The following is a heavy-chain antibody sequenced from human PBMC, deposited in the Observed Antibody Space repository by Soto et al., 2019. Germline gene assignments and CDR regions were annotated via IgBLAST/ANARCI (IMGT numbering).Heavy chain of an antibody. V-gene: IGHV4-39*01. Sequence: QLQLQESGPGLVKPSETLSLTCTVSGGSISSSSYYWGWIRQPPGKGLEWIGSIYYSGSTYYNPSLKSRVTISVDTAKNQFSLKLSSVTAADTAVYYCARRLFRRGVAGTPADDYFDYWGQGTLVTVSS. D-gene: IGHD6-19*01. CDR2: IYYSGST. CDR1: GGSISSSSYY. J-gene: IGHJ4*02. CDR3: ARRLFRRGVAGTPADDYFDY.